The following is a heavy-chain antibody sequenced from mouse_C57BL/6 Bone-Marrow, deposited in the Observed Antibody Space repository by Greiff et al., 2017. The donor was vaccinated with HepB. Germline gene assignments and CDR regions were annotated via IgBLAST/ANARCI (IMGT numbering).Heavy chain of an antibody. J-gene: IGHJ4*01. CDR1: GYTFTSYG. CDR2: IYPRSGNT. Sequence: VQLKESGAELARPGASVKLSCKASGYTFTSYGISWVKQRTGQGLEWIGEIYPRSGNTYYNEKFKGKATLTADKSSSTAYMELRSLTSEDSAVYFCARDDGYLYAMDYWGQGTSVTVSS. V-gene: IGHV1-81*01. D-gene: IGHD2-3*01. CDR3: ARDDGYLYAMDY.